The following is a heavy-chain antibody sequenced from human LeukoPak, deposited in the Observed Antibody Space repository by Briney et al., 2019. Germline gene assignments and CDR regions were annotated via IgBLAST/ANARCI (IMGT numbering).Heavy chain of an antibody. D-gene: IGHD3-10*01. Sequence: GGSLRLSCAASGITFSSYGMNWVRQAPGKGLEWVSSISSTGGTTYYADSVKGRFTISRDNAKNSLYLQMNSLRAEDTAVYYCAKDSAFYYIDVWGKGTTVIISS. CDR1: GITFSSYG. CDR2: ISSTGGTT. CDR3: AKDSAFYYIDV. V-gene: IGHV3-48*04. J-gene: IGHJ6*03.